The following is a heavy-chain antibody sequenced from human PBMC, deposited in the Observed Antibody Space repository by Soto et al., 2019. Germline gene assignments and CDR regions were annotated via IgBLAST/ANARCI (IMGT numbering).Heavy chain of an antibody. V-gene: IGHV1-3*01. CDR1: GYTFTSYA. Sequence: ASVKVSCKASGYTFTSYAMHWVRQAPGQRLEWMGWINAGNGSTKYSQKFQGRVTITRDTSASTAYMELSSLRSEDTAVYYCARDLSPTRYCSGGSCYLGLGYWGQGTLVTVSS. J-gene: IGHJ4*02. CDR3: ARDLSPTRYCSGGSCYLGLGY. CDR2: INAGNGST. D-gene: IGHD2-15*01.